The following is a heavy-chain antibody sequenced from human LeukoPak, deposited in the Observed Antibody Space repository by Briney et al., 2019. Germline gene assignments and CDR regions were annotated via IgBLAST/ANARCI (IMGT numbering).Heavy chain of an antibody. CDR3: ARDPLYSSRWYVVPDY. Sequence: ASVKVSCKASGYTFTSYGISWVRQAPGQGLDWMGWISTYSGNTNYAQKLQGRVTMTTDTSTSTAYMELRSLRSDDTAVYYCARDPLYSSRWYVVPDYWGHGTLVTVSS. V-gene: IGHV1-18*01. CDR1: GYTFTSYG. J-gene: IGHJ4*01. CDR2: ISTYSGNT. D-gene: IGHD6-13*01.